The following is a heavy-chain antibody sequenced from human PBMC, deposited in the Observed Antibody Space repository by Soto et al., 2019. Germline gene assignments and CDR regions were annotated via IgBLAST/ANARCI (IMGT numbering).Heavy chain of an antibody. Sequence: QLQLQESGPGLVKPSETLSLTCTVSGGSVSSTDYYWGWIRQPPGKGLEWIGSIYSIGSTYYNPSLKSRVTISVDTSTNQFSLKLSSVTAADTAVYYCARLTSSGTGEYYYYGMDVWGQGTTVTVSS. CDR2: IYSIGST. V-gene: IGHV4-39*01. CDR3: ARLTSSGTGEYYYYGMDV. CDR1: GGSVSSTDYY. D-gene: IGHD6-25*01. J-gene: IGHJ6*02.